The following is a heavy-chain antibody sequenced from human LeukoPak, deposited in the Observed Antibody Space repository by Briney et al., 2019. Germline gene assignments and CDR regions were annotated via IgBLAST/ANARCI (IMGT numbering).Heavy chain of an antibody. CDR1: GFIFSSYA. V-gene: IGHV3-64D*06. CDR2: ISNNGAST. Sequence: PGGSLRLSCSASGFIFSSYAMHWVRQAPGRGLEYVSTISNNGASTYYADSVKGIFTISRDNSKNTLYLQMSSLRVDDTAVYYCVTTQHPGYTYGYDYWGQGTLVTVSS. D-gene: IGHD5-18*01. J-gene: IGHJ4*02. CDR3: VTTQHPGYTYGYDY.